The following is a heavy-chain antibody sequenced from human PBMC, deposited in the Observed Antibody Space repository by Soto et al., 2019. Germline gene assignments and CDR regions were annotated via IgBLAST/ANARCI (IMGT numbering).Heavy chain of an antibody. D-gene: IGHD3-22*01. V-gene: IGHV1-18*01. CDR2: ISAYNGNT. CDR3: ARAHPAYYYDSSGYSP. CDR1: GYTFTSYG. Sequence: GASVKVSCKASGYTFTSYGISWVRQAPGQGLEWMGWISAYNGNTNYAQKLQGRVTMTTDTSTSTAYMELRSLRSDDTAVYYCARAHPAYYYDSSGYSPWGQGTRVTVSS. J-gene: IGHJ5*02.